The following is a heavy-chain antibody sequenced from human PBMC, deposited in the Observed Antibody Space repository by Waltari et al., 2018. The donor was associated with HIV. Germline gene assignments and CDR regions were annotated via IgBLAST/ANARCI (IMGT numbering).Heavy chain of an antibody. CDR2: IYPGDSDT. V-gene: IGHV5-51*01. CDR3: ARHGVVDGNDSYGMDV. CDR1: GYNFDKYW. D-gene: IGHD2-15*01. J-gene: IGHJ6*02. Sequence: VQLVQSGAEGNKTGESLKISCKGSGYNFDKYWIGWVRQMPGKGLEWMGIIYPGDSDTRYSPSFQGQVTFSADKSITTAYLQWSNLKASDTAMYYCARHGVVDGNDSYGMDVWGQGTTVTVSS.